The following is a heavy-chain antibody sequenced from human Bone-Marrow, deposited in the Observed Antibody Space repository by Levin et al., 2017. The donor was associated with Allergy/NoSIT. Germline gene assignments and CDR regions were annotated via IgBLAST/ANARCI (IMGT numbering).Heavy chain of an antibody. D-gene: IGHD3-3*02. Sequence: GESLKISCAASGFSFSDYYMTWIRQAPGEGLGWVSYFSRSGTYTNYADSVTGRFTITRDDAKSSLYLQMNNLRAEDTGVYFCARGVFSGDAFDIWGQGTRVVVST. CDR3: ARGVFSGDAFDI. CDR2: FSRSGTYT. CDR1: GFSFSDYY. J-gene: IGHJ3*02. V-gene: IGHV3-11*05.